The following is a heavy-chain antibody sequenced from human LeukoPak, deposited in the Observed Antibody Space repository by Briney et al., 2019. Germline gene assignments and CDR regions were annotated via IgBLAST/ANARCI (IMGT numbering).Heavy chain of an antibody. CDR2: IIPIFGTA. Sequence: ASVKVSCTASGGTFSSYAISWVRQAPGQGLEWMGGIIPIFGTANYAQKFRGRVTITADKSTSTAYMELSSLRSEDTAVYYCARPRGYCSGGSCQFDYWGQGTLVTVSS. V-gene: IGHV1-69*06. CDR1: GGTFSSYA. D-gene: IGHD2-15*01. CDR3: ARPRGYCSGGSCQFDY. J-gene: IGHJ4*02.